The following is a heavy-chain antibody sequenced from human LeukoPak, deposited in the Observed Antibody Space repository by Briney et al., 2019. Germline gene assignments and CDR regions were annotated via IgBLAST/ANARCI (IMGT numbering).Heavy chain of an antibody. D-gene: IGHD3-10*01. CDR2: LGPEDGET. V-gene: IGHV1-24*01. J-gene: IGHJ4*02. Sequence: ASVKVSCKVSGYTLSDLSMHWVRQAPGKGLEWMGRLGPEDGETIYAQNFQGRVTITEDTSTDTAYMELRGLRSEDTAVYYCATRLRRPHYFGSGTNFDFWGQGTLVTVSS. CDR3: ATRLRRPHYFGSGTNFDF. CDR1: GYTLSDLS.